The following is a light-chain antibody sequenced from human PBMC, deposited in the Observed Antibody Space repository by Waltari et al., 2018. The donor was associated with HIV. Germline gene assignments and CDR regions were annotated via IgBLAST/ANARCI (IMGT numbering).Light chain of an antibody. Sequence: DIQMTQSPSSLSASVGDRVTITCRASQSIGVYLNWYRQKQGKAPELLIYAASNLQSGLPPRFSCSGSGTEFTLTISSLQPEDFATYYCQQTFNIPLIFGPGTKVDI. J-gene: IGKJ3*01. CDR2: AAS. CDR3: QQTFNIPLI. V-gene: IGKV1-39*01. CDR1: QSIGVY.